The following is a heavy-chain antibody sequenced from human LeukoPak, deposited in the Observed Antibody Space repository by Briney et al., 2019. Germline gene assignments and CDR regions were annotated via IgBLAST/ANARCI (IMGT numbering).Heavy chain of an antibody. Sequence: GGSLRLSCAASGFTFSSYAMSWVRQAPGKGLEWVSRINSDGSNTTYADSVKGRFTISRDNAKNTLYLQMNSLRAEDTAVYYCARAMMIRGVIIDYWGQGTLATVSS. D-gene: IGHD3-10*01. V-gene: IGHV3-74*01. J-gene: IGHJ4*02. CDR2: INSDGSNT. CDR1: GFTFSSYA. CDR3: ARAMMIRGVIIDY.